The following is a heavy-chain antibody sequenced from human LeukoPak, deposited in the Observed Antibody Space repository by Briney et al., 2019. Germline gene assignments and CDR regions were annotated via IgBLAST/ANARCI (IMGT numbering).Heavy chain of an antibody. V-gene: IGHV1-3*01. CDR3: ARNPIVVVPAAPYGMDV. D-gene: IGHD2-2*01. J-gene: IGHJ6*02. Sequence: VASVKVSCKASGYTFTGYYMHWVRQAPGQGLEWMGWINAGNGNTKYSQKFQGRVTITRDTSASTAYMELSSLRSEDTAVYYCARNPIVVVPAAPYGMDVWGQGTTVTVSS. CDR2: INAGNGNT. CDR1: GYTFTGYY.